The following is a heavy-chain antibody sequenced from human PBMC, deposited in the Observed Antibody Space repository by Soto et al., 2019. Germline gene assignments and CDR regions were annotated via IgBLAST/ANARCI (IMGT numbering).Heavy chain of an antibody. V-gene: IGHV3-23*01. CDR3: AKRSGWYAFDF. J-gene: IGHJ4*02. D-gene: IGHD6-19*01. CDR2: ISGSGGST. CDR1: GFTFSSYA. Sequence: EVQLLESGGGLVQPGGSLRLSCAASGFTFSSYAMSWVRQAPGKGLEWVSAISGSGGSTYYADSVKGRLTISRDNSKKALYLQMKSLRAEDTAVYYCAKRSGWYAFDFWGRGTLVTVSS.